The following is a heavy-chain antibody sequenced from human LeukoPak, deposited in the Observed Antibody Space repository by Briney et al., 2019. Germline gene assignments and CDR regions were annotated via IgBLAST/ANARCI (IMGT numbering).Heavy chain of an antibody. CDR2: IYYSGST. Sequence: PSETLSLTCTVSGGSISSYYWSWIRQPPGKGLEWIGYIYYSGSTNYNPSLKSRVTISVDTSKNQFSLKLSSVTAADTAVYYCARSRYQLSPYDAFDIWGQGTMVTVSS. CDR3: ARSRYQLSPYDAFDI. CDR1: GGSISSYY. J-gene: IGHJ3*02. D-gene: IGHD2-2*01. V-gene: IGHV4-59*01.